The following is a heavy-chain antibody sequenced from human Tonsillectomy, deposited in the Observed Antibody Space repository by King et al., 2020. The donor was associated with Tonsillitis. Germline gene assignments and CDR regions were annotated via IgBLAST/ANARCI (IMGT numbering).Heavy chain of an antibody. J-gene: IGHJ4*02. CDR2: IYPGDSDT. Sequence: QLVQSGAEVKKPGESLKISCKGSGYSFTSYWIGWVRQMPGKGLEWMGIIYPGDSDTRYSPSFQGQVTISADKSISTAYLQWRSLKASDTAMYYWARLGETAGTIGPPIDYWGQGTLVTVSS. CDR1: GYSFTSYW. CDR3: ARLGETAGTIGPPIDY. D-gene: IGHD3-10*01. V-gene: IGHV5-51*01.